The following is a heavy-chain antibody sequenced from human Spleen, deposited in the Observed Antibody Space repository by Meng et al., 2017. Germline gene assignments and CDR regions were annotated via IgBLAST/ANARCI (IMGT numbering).Heavy chain of an antibody. D-gene: IGHD2-21*02. V-gene: IGHV3-48*03. J-gene: IGHJ4*02. CDR3: ARVSVVVTATIDY. CDR1: GFAFSGYW. CDR2: ISSSGSTI. Sequence: EVQLVESVGGVVQRGGAMRLSSAAYGFAFSGYWMHWVRQAPGKGLVWVSYISSSGSTIFSADSVKGRFTLSRDSAKNSLYLQMNGLRAEDTAVYYCARVSVVVTATIDYWGQGTLVTVSS.